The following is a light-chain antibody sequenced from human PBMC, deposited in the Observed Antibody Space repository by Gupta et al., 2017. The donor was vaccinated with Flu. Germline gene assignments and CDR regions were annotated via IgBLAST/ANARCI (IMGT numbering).Light chain of an antibody. Sequence: DRVTITCRASHSISSYLNWYQQKPGQAPNLLIYAAANLQSGVPSRFSGRGSGTDFTLTISSLQPEDFAIYYCQQSSSTPPWTFGQGTKVEV. CDR1: HSISSY. V-gene: IGKV1-39*01. CDR2: AAA. J-gene: IGKJ1*01. CDR3: QQSSSTPPWT.